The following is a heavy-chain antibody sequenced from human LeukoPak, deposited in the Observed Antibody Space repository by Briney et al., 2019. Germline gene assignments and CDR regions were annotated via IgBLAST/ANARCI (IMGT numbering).Heavy chain of an antibody. V-gene: IGHV1-2*02. J-gene: IGHJ4*02. D-gene: IGHD2-2*01. CDR3: ARAYRCSSTSCPRRGYFDY. Sequence: ASVKVSCKASGYTFTGYYMHWVRQAPGQGLEWMGWIKPNSGGTNYAQKFQGRVTMTRDTSISTAYIELSRLRSDDTAVYYCARAYRCSSTSCPRRGYFDYWGQGTLVTVSS. CDR2: IKPNSGGT. CDR1: GYTFTGYY.